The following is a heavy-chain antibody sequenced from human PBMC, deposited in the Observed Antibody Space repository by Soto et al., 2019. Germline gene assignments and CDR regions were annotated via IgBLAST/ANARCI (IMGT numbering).Heavy chain of an antibody. CDR1: GFTFSTFV. Sequence: QVQLVESGGDMVQPGGSLRLSCAASGFTFSTFVMHWVRQAPGRGLAWVAFISHDGSNKKYADSVMGRFTISRDNSKNTLYLQMNSLRAEDTAVYYCVKDSPTGPFDYWGQGTLVTVSS. V-gene: IGHV3-30*18. J-gene: IGHJ4*02. CDR2: ISHDGSNK. CDR3: VKDSPTGPFDY. D-gene: IGHD1-1*01.